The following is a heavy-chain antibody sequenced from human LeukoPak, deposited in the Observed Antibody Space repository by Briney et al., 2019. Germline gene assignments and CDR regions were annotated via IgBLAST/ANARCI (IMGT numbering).Heavy chain of an antibody. Sequence: SETLSLTCTVSGGSISSGDYYWGWIRQPPGKGLEWIGSIYYSGSTYYNPSLKSRVTISVDTSKNQFSLKLSSVTAADTAVYYCARQGTGFWPRLVDYWGQGTLVTVSS. J-gene: IGHJ4*02. CDR1: GGSISSGDYY. V-gene: IGHV4-39*01. D-gene: IGHD3-3*01. CDR2: IYYSGST. CDR3: ARQGTGFWPRLVDY.